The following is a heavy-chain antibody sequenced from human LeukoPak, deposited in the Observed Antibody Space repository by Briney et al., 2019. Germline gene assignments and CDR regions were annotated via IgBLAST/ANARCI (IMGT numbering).Heavy chain of an antibody. CDR3: ARNYHDSTGYYGDGAFDI. V-gene: IGHV1-2*02. J-gene: IGHJ3*02. CDR2: INPKSGGT. CDR1: GYTFTDYY. Sequence: ASVKVSCKASGYTFTDYYMHWVRQAPGQGLEWMGWINPKSGGTKYAQKFQGRVTMTTDTSISTAYMELSSLRSDDTAVYYCARNYHDSTGYYGDGAFDIWGQGTMVTVSS. D-gene: IGHD3-22*01.